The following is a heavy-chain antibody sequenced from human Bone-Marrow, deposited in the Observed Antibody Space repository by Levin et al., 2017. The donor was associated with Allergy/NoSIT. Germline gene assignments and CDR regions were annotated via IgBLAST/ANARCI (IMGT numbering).Heavy chain of an antibody. Sequence: ETLSLTCAASGFAFSDSDMHWVRQTSGKGLEWVGRIRSRANRYATAYAASVKGRFTVSRDDPKNTAYLQMNSLKIEDTAVYYCARRDGYSHWGQGILVTVSS. J-gene: IGHJ4*02. CDR1: GFAFSDSD. CDR3: ARRDGYSH. D-gene: IGHD5-24*01. V-gene: IGHV3-73*01. CDR2: IRSRANRYAT.